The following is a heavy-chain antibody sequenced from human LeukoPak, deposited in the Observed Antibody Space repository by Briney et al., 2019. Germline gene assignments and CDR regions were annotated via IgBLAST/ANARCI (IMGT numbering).Heavy chain of an antibody. J-gene: IGHJ4*02. V-gene: IGHV3-7*01. Sequence: GGSLRLSCAASGFTFSNYWMSWVRQAPGKGLEWVANIKQDGSEIYYVDSGKGRFSISRDNAKNSLYLQMNSLRAEDTAVYYCARVLLWFGESTAPFDYWGQGSWVTVSS. CDR2: IKQDGSEI. CDR1: GFTFSNYW. D-gene: IGHD3-10*01. CDR3: ARVLLWFGESTAPFDY.